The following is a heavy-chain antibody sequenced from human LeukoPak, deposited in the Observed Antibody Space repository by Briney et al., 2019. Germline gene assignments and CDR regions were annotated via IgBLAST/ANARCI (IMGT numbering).Heavy chain of an antibody. CDR1: GYTFTGYY. D-gene: IGHD6-19*01. V-gene: IGHV1-2*02. CDR2: INPNSGGT. J-gene: IGHJ4*02. Sequence: GASVKVSCKASGYTFTGYYMHWVRQAPGQGLEWMGWINPNSGGTSYAQKFQGRVTMTRDTSISTAYMDLSSLRSDDTAVYYCARGTSSGWSPIDYWGQGTLVTVSS. CDR3: ARGTSSGWSPIDY.